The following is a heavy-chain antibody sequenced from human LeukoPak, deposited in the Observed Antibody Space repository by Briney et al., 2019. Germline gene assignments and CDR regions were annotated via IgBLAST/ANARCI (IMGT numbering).Heavy chain of an antibody. V-gene: IGHV3-66*01. J-gene: IGHJ4*02. D-gene: IGHD3-22*01. CDR2: IYSGGST. CDR3: ARDGEDYYDSSGYYSESDY. CDR1: GFTVSSNY. Sequence: PGGTLRLSCAASGFTVSSNYMSWVRQAPGKGLEWVSVIYSGGSTYYADSVKGRFTISRDNSKNTLYLQMNSLRAEDTAVYYCARDGEDYYDSSGYYSESDYWGQGTLVTVSS.